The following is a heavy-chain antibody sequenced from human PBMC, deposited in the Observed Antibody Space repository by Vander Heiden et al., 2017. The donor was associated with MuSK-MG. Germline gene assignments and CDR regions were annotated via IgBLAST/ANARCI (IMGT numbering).Heavy chain of an antibody. CDR1: GFTFSSYA. V-gene: IGHV3-23*01. CDR3: AKEDRWLRLSWFDP. CDR2: ISGSGGST. J-gene: IGHJ5*02. Sequence: EVQLLESGGGLVQPGGSLRLSCAASGFTFSSYAMSWVRQAPGKGLEWVSAISGSGGSTYYAESVKGPFTISRDKSKNTLYLQMNSLRAEDTAVYYCAKEDRWLRLSWFDPWGQGTLVTVTS. D-gene: IGHD5-12*01.